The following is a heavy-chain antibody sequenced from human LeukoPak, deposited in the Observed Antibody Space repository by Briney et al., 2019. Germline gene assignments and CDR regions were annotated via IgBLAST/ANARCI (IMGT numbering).Heavy chain of an antibody. CDR2: ISSSSSTI. D-gene: IGHD2-8*01. CDR1: GFTFSSYS. Sequence: GSLRLSCAASGFTFSSYSMNWVRQAPGKGLEWVSYISSSSSTIYYADSVKGRFTISRDNAKNSLYLQLTSLRAEDTAVYYCATRYCTISACRASSYKSFDVWGKGTTVIVSS. V-gene: IGHV3-48*04. J-gene: IGHJ6*04. CDR3: ATRYCTISACRASSYKSFDV.